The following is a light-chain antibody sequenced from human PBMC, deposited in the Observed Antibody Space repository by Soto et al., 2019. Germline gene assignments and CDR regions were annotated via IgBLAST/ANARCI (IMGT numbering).Light chain of an antibody. CDR2: AAS. J-gene: IGKJ5*01. Sequence: DIQRTQSPSTLSGSVGDRVTITCRASQTISSWLAWYQKKPGKDPNILIYAASSLQSGVTSRFSGSGSGTDFNLTISSLQTEDFATYYCQQLNSYPITFGQGTRLEIK. CDR1: QTISSW. CDR3: QQLNSYPIT. V-gene: IGKV1-5*01.